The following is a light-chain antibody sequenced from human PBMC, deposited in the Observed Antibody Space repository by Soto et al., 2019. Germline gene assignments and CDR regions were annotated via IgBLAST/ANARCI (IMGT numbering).Light chain of an antibody. J-gene: IGKJ5*01. CDR1: HSLLHITGETF. CDR3: MQSTQLPPT. CDR2: EVS. V-gene: IGKV2D-29*02. Sequence: DGVMTQTPLSLSVAPGQPASISCKSSHSLLHITGETFLFWYLQKPGQSPQLLIYEVSTRVSGVPDRFSGSGSGTDFTREIRRVETDDVGIYYCMQSTQLPPTFGQGTRLGIE.